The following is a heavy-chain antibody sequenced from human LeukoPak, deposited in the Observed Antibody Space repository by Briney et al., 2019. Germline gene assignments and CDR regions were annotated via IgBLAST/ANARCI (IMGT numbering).Heavy chain of an antibody. CDR1: GGSISSGSYY. Sequence: SETLSLTCTVSGGSISSGSYYWSWIRQPAGKGLEWIGRIYTSGSTNYNPSLKSRVTISVDTSKNQFSLKLSSVTAADTTVYYCAREKADYYGSGSYYAFVYYYYYYYMDVCGKGTTVTISS. J-gene: IGHJ6*03. CDR2: IYTSGST. D-gene: IGHD3-10*01. V-gene: IGHV4-61*02. CDR3: AREKADYYGSGSYYAFVYYYYYYYMDV.